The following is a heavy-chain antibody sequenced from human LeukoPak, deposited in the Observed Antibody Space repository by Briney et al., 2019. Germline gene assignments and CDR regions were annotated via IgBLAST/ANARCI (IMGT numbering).Heavy chain of an antibody. CDR2: IRDSSSYI. CDR3: AREGTAYCGGDCYLDY. V-gene: IGHV3-21*01. CDR1: GFTFSRYS. D-gene: IGHD2-21*01. J-gene: IGHJ4*02. Sequence: GGSLRLSCAASGFTFSRYSMNWVRQAPGKGLEWISSIRDSSSYIYYADSVKGRFTLSRDNAKNSLYLQMSSLRAEDTAVYYCAREGTAYCGGDCYLDYWGQGTLVTVSS.